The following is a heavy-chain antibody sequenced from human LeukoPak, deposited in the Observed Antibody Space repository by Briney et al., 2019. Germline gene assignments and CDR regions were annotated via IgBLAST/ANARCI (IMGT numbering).Heavy chain of an antibody. V-gene: IGHV4-59*01. Sequence: PSETLSLTCTVSGGSISGYYYNWIRQPPGKGLEWIGYIYYGGSTNYNPSLKSRVTISLDTSKNQFSLKLSPVTTADTAVYYCARSVVTLYWYFDLWGRGTLVTVSS. CDR2: IYYGGST. CDR3: ARSVVTLYWYFDL. D-gene: IGHD4-23*01. J-gene: IGHJ2*01. CDR1: GGSISGYY.